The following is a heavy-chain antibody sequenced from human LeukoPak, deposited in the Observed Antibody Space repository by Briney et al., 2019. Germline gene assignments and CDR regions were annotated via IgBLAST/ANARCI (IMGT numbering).Heavy chain of an antibody. J-gene: IGHJ4*02. V-gene: IGHV4-59*01. D-gene: IGHD3-9*01. CDR3: ARADILTGPYYFDY. Sequence: SETLSLTCTVSGGSISSYYWSWIRQPPGKGLEWIGYIYYSGSTNYNPSLKSRVTISVDTSKNQFSLKLSSGAAADTAVYYCARADILTGPYYFDYWGQGTLVTVSS. CDR2: IYYSGST. CDR1: GGSISSYY.